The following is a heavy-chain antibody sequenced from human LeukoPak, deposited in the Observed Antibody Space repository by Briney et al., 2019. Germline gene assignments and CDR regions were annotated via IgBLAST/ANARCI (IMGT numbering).Heavy chain of an antibody. J-gene: IGHJ6*02. CDR3: TRHPDSSGWYGGYYYYGMDV. V-gene: IGHV3-73*01. Sequence: PGGSLKLSCAASGFTFSGSAMHWVRQASGKGLEWVGRIRRKANSYATAYAASVKGRFTISRDDSKNTAYLQMNSLKTEDTAVYYCTRHPDSSGWYGGYYYYGMDVWGQGTTVTVSS. D-gene: IGHD6-19*01. CDR1: GFTFSGSA. CDR2: IRRKANSYAT.